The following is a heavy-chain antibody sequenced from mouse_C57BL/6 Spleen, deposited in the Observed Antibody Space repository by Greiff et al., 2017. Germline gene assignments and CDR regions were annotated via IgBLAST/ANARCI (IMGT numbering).Heavy chain of an antibody. CDR3: ALLPTNRYFDV. J-gene: IGHJ1*03. D-gene: IGHD2-1*01. Sequence: VQLKESGGGLVKPGGSLKLSCAASGFTFSSYAMSWVRQTPEKRLEWVATISDGGSYTYYPDNVKGRFTISRDNAKNNLYLQMSHLKSEDTAMYYCALLPTNRYFDVWGTGTTVTVSS. CDR1: GFTFSSYA. V-gene: IGHV5-4*01. CDR2: ISDGGSYT.